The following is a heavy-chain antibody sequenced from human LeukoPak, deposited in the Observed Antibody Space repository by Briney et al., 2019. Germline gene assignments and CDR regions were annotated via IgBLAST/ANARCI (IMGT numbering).Heavy chain of an antibody. J-gene: IGHJ5*02. D-gene: IGHD2-2*01. CDR1: GYTFTGYY. CDR3: ASRERSSTSFRFDP. Sequence: ASVKVSCKASGYTFTGYYMHWVRQAPGQGLEWMGWINPNSGGTNYAQKFQGRVTMTRDTSISTAHMELSRLRSDDTAVYYCASRERSSTSFRFDPWGQGTLVTVSS. V-gene: IGHV1-2*02. CDR2: INPNSGGT.